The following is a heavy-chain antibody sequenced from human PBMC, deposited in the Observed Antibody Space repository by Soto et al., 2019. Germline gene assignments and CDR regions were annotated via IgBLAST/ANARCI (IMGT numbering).Heavy chain of an antibody. CDR2: ISFDGNTK. J-gene: IGHJ6*02. CDR1: GFTFRNHA. CDR3: ARVPHGLAIGHGMDV. D-gene: IGHD3-9*01. V-gene: IGHV3-30-3*01. Sequence: QVQLVESGGTVVLPGRSLRLSCAVSGFTFRNHAMHWCRQAPGKGLEWVAVISFDGNTKYYADSVKGRVSVSRDNFANTLFLQKGNLRIEDTDVYYGARVPHGLAIGHGMDVWGHWTTVTVSS.